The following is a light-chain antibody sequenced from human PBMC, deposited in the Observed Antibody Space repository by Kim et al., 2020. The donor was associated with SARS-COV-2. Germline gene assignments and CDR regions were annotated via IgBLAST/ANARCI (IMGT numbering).Light chain of an antibody. J-gene: IGLJ2*01. CDR2: GKN. V-gene: IGLV3-19*01. CDR1: SLRNYY. Sequence: SSELTQDPAVSVALGQTVTITCQGDSLRNYYASWYQQKPGQAPLLVIYGKNNRPSGIPDRFSGSNSGNTASLTITGAQAGDEAYYYCKSRDSSGTQLVFG. CDR3: KSRDSSGTQLV.